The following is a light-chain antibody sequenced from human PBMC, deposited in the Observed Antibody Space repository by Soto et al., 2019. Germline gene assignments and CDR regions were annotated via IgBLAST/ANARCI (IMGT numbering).Light chain of an antibody. J-gene: IGKJ1*01. CDR2: AAS. V-gene: IGKV1-39*01. Sequence: DIQMTQSPSSLSASVGDRVTITCRASQSISNYLNWYQQKPGKAPKLLIYAASNLQSGGPSRFSGSGSGTDFTLTISSLQPEDFATYYCQQSYSSLRGTFGQGTKVEIK. CDR3: QQSYSSLRGT. CDR1: QSISNY.